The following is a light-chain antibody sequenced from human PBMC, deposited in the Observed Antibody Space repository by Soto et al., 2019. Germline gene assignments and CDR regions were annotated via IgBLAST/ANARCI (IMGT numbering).Light chain of an antibody. CDR3: QQYGSSPLT. J-gene: IGKJ1*01. CDR2: GAS. Sequence: EIVLTQSPGTLSLSPGESASLSCRATQSVRSTYLAWYQQKSGQAPRLLIYGASTRATGIPDRFSGSGSGTDFTLTISRLEPEDFAMYYCQQYGSSPLTFGQGTKVEIK. V-gene: IGKV3-20*01. CDR1: QSVRSTY.